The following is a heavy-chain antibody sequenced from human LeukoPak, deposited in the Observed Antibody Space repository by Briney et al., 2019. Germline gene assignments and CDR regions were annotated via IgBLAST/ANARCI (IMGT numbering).Heavy chain of an antibody. D-gene: IGHD2-15*01. CDR1: GFTFSNYW. CDR3: ARESCSGGSCYPDP. CDR2: INSDGSST. Sequence: GGSLRLSGAASGFTFSNYWMHWVRQAPGKGLVWVSRINSDGSSTGYADSVKGRFTISRDNAKTTLYLQMNSLRAEDTAVYYCARESCSGGSCYPDPWGQGTLVTVSS. J-gene: IGHJ5*02. V-gene: IGHV3-74*01.